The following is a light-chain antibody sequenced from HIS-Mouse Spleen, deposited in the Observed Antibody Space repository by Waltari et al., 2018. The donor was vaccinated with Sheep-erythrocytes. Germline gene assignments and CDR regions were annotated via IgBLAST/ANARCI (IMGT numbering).Light chain of an antibody. CDR3: CSYAGSSTWV. V-gene: IGLV2-23*01. CDR1: RSDVGRYNL. Sequence: QSALTQPASVAGSPGQSLTISCTGTRSDVGRYNLVSWYQQHPGKAPKPWIYEGRKRPSGVSNRFSGSKSGNTASLTISGLQAEDEADYYCCSYAGSSTWVFGGGTKLTVL. CDR2: EGR. J-gene: IGLJ3*02.